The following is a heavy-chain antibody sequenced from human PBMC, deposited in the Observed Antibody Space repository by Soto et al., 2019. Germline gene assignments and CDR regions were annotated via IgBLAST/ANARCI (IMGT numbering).Heavy chain of an antibody. CDR1: GGTFSSYA. CDR3: AREGDAEDTAMVTGPADY. V-gene: IGHV1-69*12. CDR2: IIPIFGTA. Sequence: QVQLVQSGAEVKKPGSSVKVSCKASGGTFSSYAISWVRQAPGQGLEWMGGIIPIFGTANYAQKFQGRVTITADESTSTAYMELRSLRSEDTAVYYCAREGDAEDTAMVTGPADYWGQGTLVTVSS. J-gene: IGHJ4*02. D-gene: IGHD5-18*01.